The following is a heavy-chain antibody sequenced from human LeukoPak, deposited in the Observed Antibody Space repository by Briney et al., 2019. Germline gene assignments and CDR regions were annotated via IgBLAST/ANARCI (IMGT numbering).Heavy chain of an antibody. CDR3: SLGYCSSTSCYGIHYYYYYGMDV. CDR2: IIPIFGTA. D-gene: IGHD2-2*01. Sequence: SVKVSCKASGGTFSSYAISWVRQAPGQGLEWMGGIIPIFGTANYAQKSQGRVTITADESTSTAYMELSSLRSEDTAVYYCSLGYCSSTSCYGIHYYYYYGMDVWGQGTTVTVSS. J-gene: IGHJ6*02. V-gene: IGHV1-69*13. CDR1: GGTFSSYA.